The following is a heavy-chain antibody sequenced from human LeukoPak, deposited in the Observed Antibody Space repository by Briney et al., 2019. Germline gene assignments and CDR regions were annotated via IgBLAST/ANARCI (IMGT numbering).Heavy chain of an antibody. Sequence: GGSLRLSCAASGFTFSSYWMSWVRQAPGKGLEGGADIKEDGSEKYYVDSGKGRFTISRDNAKNSPYLQMNSLRAEDTAVYYCARVLAYYGSGSYSYFDYWGQGTLVTVSS. V-gene: IGHV3-7*03. CDR3: ARVLAYYGSGSYSYFDY. CDR1: GFTFSSYW. D-gene: IGHD3-10*01. J-gene: IGHJ4*02. CDR2: IKEDGSEK.